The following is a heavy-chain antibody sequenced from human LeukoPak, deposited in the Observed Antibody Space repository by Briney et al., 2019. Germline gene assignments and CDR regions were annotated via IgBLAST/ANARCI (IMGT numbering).Heavy chain of an antibody. D-gene: IGHD3-16*01. CDR1: SASITSSPYS. Sequence: SETLSLTCTVSSASITSSPYSWGWIRQPPGKGLEWIGNIYYSGTTYYSPSLKSRVTISVDTSKNQFSLKLSSVTAADTAVYYCTSPGLRHFDIWGQGTMVTVSS. CDR2: IYYSGTT. J-gene: IGHJ3*02. V-gene: IGHV4-39*01. CDR3: TSPGLRHFDI.